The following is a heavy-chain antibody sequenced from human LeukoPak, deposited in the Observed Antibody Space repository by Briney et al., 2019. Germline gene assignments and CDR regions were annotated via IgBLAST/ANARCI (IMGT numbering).Heavy chain of an antibody. J-gene: IGHJ3*02. D-gene: IGHD3-22*01. CDR2: MNPNSGNT. CDR3: AREYYYDSSGSDAFDI. Sequence: GASVKVSCKASGYTFTSYDINWVRQATGQGLEWMGWMNPNSGNTGYAQKFQGRVTMTRNTSISTAYMELSSLRSEDTGVYYCAREYYYDSSGSDAFDIWGQGTMVTVSS. V-gene: IGHV1-8*01. CDR1: GYTFTSYD.